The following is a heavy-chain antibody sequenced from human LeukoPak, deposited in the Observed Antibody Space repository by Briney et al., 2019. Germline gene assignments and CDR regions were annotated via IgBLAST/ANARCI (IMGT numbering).Heavy chain of an antibody. CDR2: MNPNSGNT. CDR3: ARDLFSGSYHPFDY. V-gene: IGHV1-8*01. Sequence: ASVKVSCKASGYTFTSYDINWVRQATGQGLEWMGWMNPNSGNTGYAQKFQGRVTMTRNTSISTAYMELSSLRSEDTAVYYCARDLFSGSYHPFDYWGQGTLVTVSS. D-gene: IGHD1-26*01. CDR1: GYTFTSYD. J-gene: IGHJ4*02.